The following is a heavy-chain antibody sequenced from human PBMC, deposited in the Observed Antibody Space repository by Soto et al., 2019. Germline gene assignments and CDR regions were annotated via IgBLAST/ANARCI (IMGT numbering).Heavy chain of an antibody. Sequence: PSETLSLTCTGSGASISYGNYAWSWIRQTPGKGLEWIGYINHLETTFYNPSFESRLTLSIDRAKNQFSLNLNSMSAADRAVYFCARGGGSDSFDYWGQGILVTVSS. V-gene: IGHV4-30-2*01. CDR2: INHLETT. J-gene: IGHJ4*02. D-gene: IGHD1-26*01. CDR3: ARGGGSDSFDY. CDR1: GASISYGNYA.